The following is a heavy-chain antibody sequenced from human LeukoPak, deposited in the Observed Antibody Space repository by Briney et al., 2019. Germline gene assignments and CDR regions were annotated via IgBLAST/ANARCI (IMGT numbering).Heavy chain of an antibody. D-gene: IGHD2-15*01. Sequence: PSETLSLTCAVSGGSISSGGYSWSWIRQPPGKGLEWIGYIYHSGSTYYNPSLKSRVTISVDRSKNQFSLKLSSVTAADTAVYYCARAPITPDAFDIWGQGTVVTVSS. CDR2: IYHSGST. CDR3: ARAPITPDAFDI. J-gene: IGHJ3*02. V-gene: IGHV4-30-2*01. CDR1: GGSISSGGYS.